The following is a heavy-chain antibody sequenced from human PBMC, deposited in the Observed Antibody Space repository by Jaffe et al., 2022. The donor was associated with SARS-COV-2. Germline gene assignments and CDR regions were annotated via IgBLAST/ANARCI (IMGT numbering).Heavy chain of an antibody. CDR2: IYHSGST. V-gene: IGHV4-4*02. Sequence: QVQLQESGPGLVKPSGTLSLTCAVSGGSISRSYWWSWVRQPPGKGLEWIGEIYHSGSTNYNPSLKSRVTISLDKSKNQFSLKLTSVTAADTAVYYCARKDYDSRGDFDYWGQGTLVTVSS. J-gene: IGHJ4*02. CDR1: GGSISRSYW. D-gene: IGHD3-22*01. CDR3: ARKDYDSRGDFDY.